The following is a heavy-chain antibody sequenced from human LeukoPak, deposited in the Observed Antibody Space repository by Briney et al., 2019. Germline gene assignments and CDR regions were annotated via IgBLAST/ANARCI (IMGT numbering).Heavy chain of an antibody. CDR1: GFTFSNYA. Sequence: QSGGSLRLSCAASGFTFSNYAMTWVRQAPGKGLEWGSGISNSGGSTYYADSVKGRFTVSRDNSKNTLYLQVNSLRAEDTALYYCARHCNSFDGNYFDFWGQGSLVTVSS. V-gene: IGHV3-23*01. CDR2: ISNSGGST. J-gene: IGHJ4*02. D-gene: IGHD2/OR15-2a*01. CDR3: ARHCNSFDGNYFDF.